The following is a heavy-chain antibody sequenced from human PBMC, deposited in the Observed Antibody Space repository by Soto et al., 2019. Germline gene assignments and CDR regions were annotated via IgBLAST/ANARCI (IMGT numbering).Heavy chain of an antibody. Sequence: PGGSLRLSCETSGFTFTDYALSWVRQAPGKGLEWVATISGIGGSTYLADSVKGRLSISRDNSKNTVSLLMNSLRAEDTAVYFCARGSSGYISSWYYFDYWGRGTLVTVSS. CDR2: ISGIGGST. CDR3: ARGSSGYISSWYYFDY. D-gene: IGHD6-13*01. CDR1: GFTFTDYA. J-gene: IGHJ4*02. V-gene: IGHV3-23*01.